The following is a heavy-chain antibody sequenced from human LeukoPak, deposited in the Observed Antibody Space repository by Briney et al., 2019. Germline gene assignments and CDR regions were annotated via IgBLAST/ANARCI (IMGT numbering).Heavy chain of an antibody. CDR2: ISAYNGNT. Sequence: ASVKVSCKASGYTFTSYGISWVRQAPGQGLEWMGWISAYNGNTNYAQKLQGRVTMTTDTSTSTAYMELRNLRSDDTAVYYCARADLYSSGWYRYHWFDPWGQGTLVTVSS. V-gene: IGHV1-18*01. CDR3: ARADLYSSGWYRYHWFDP. CDR1: GYTFTSYG. J-gene: IGHJ5*02. D-gene: IGHD6-19*01.